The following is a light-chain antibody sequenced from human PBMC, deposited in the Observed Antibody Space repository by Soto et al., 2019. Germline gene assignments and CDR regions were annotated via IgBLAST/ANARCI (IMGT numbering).Light chain of an antibody. CDR2: AAS. CDR3: QQSYSTPPWT. CDR1: QSISSY. V-gene: IGKV1-39*01. J-gene: IGKJ1*01. Sequence: DLQMTQSPSSLSASVGDRVTITCRASQSISSYLNWYQQKPGKAPKLLIYAASSLQSGVPSRFSGSGSGTDCTLTISSLQPEDFATYYCQQSYSTPPWTFGQGTKVEIK.